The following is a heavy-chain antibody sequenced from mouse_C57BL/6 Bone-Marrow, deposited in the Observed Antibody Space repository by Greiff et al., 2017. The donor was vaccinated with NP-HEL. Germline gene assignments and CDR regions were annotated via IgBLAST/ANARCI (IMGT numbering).Heavy chain of an antibody. V-gene: IGHV6-6*01. CDR1: GFTFSDAW. D-gene: IGHD1-1*01. Sequence: VKLVESGGGLVQPGGSMKLSCAASGFTFSDAWMDWVRQSPGQWLEWVADIRNKANTHATYYAESLKGRFTISRDDSKSSVYLQMNSLRAEDTGIYYCTGTTVVARGLDYWGQGTTLTVSS. CDR2: IRNKANTHAT. CDR3: TGTTVVARGLDY. J-gene: IGHJ2*01.